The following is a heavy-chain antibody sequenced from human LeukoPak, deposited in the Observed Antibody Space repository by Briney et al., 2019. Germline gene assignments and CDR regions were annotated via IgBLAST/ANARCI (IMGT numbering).Heavy chain of an antibody. CDR1: GGSISSYY. V-gene: IGHV4-59*01. J-gene: IGHJ4*02. Sequence: SETLSLTCTVSGGSISSYYWSWIRQPPGKGLEWIGYIYYSGSTNYNPSLKSRVTISVDTSKNQFSLKLSSVTAADTAVYYCARDYSGNSYFDHWGQGTLVTVSS. D-gene: IGHD1-26*01. CDR3: ARDYSGNSYFDH. CDR2: IYYSGST.